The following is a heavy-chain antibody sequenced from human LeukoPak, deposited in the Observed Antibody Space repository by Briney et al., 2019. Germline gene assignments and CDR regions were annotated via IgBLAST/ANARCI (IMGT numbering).Heavy chain of an antibody. CDR2: IWYDGSNK. Sequence: GGSLRLSCAASGFTFSSYGMHWVRQAPGKGLEWLAVIWYDGSNKYYADSVKGRFTISRDNSKNTLYLQMNSLRAEDTAVYYCARDGTPIAAAGYFDYWGQGTLVTVSS. J-gene: IGHJ4*02. CDR1: GFTFSSYG. CDR3: ARDGTPIAAAGYFDY. D-gene: IGHD6-13*01. V-gene: IGHV3-33*01.